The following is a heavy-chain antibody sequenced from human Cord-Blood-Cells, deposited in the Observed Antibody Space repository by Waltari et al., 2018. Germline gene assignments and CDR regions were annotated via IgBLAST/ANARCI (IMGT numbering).Heavy chain of an antibody. V-gene: IGHV3-21*01. J-gene: IGHJ4*02. D-gene: IGHD3-10*01. CDR3: ASSGLWFGELLN. CDR2: ISSSSSYI. CDR1: GFTFSSYS. Sequence: ELQLVESGGGLVKPGGSLRLSCAASGFTFSSYSMNWVRQAPGKGLEGVSSISSSSSYIYYADSVKGRFTISRDNAKNSLYLQMNSLRAEDTAVYYCASSGLWFGELLNWGQGTLVTVSS.